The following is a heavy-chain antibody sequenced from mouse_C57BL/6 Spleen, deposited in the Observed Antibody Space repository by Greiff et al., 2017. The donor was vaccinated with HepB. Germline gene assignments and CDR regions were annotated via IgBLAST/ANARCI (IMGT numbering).Heavy chain of an antibody. CDR3: ARFGGYLRYFDV. Sequence: QVQLKQSGPELVKPGASVKISCKASGYAFSSSWMNWVKQRPGKGLEWIGRIYPGDGDTNYNGKFKGKATLTADKSSSTAYMQLSSLTSEDSAVYFCARFGGYLRYFDVWGTGTTVTVSS. V-gene: IGHV1-82*01. J-gene: IGHJ1*03. D-gene: IGHD2-2*01. CDR1: GYAFSSSW. CDR2: IYPGDGDT.